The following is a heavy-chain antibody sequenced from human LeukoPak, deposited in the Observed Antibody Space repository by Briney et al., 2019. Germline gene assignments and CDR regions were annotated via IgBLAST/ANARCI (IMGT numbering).Heavy chain of an antibody. Sequence: GGSLRLSCAASGFTLSSYEMNWVRQAPGKGLEWVSYISSSGRTIYYADSVKGRFTISRDNAKNSLYLQMNSLRAEDTAVYYCARDQLLAPYYYYGMDVWGQGTTVTVSS. D-gene: IGHD2-2*01. CDR2: ISSSGRTI. V-gene: IGHV3-48*03. CDR1: GFTLSSYE. CDR3: ARDQLLAPYYYYGMDV. J-gene: IGHJ6*02.